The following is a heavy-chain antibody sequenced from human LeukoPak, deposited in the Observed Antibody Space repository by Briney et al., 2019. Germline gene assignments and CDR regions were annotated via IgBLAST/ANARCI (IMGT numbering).Heavy chain of an antibody. Sequence: ASVKVFCKASGYAFTSYDINWVRQATGQGLEWMGWMNPNSGNTGYAQKFQGRVTMTRNTSISTAYMELSSLRSEDTAVYYCARDYCSSTSCLFDYWGQGTLVTVSS. CDR1: GYAFTSYD. D-gene: IGHD2-2*01. V-gene: IGHV1-8*01. J-gene: IGHJ4*02. CDR2: MNPNSGNT. CDR3: ARDYCSSTSCLFDY.